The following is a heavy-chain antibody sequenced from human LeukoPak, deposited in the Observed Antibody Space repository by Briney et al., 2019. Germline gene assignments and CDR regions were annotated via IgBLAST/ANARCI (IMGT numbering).Heavy chain of an antibody. V-gene: IGHV1-2*02. CDR2: INPNSGGT. CDR3: ARFVVVPAAEDY. J-gene: IGHJ4*02. D-gene: IGHD2-2*01. Sequence: GASVKVSCKASGYTFTGYYMHWVRQAPGQRLEWMGWINPNSGGTNYAQKLQGRVTMTTDTSTSTAYMELRSLRSDDTAVYYCARFVVVPAAEDYWGQGTLVTVSS. CDR1: GYTFTGYY.